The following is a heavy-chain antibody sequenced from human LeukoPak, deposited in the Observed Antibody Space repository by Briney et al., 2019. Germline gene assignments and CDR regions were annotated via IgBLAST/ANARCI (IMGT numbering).Heavy chain of an antibody. J-gene: IGHJ4*02. Sequence: ASVKVSCKASGGTFSSYAISWVRQAPGQGLEWMGWISAYNGNTNYAQKLQGRVTMTTDTSTSTAYMELRSLRSDDTAVYYCARVFRLSHLPHDNYWGQGTLVTVSS. V-gene: IGHV1-18*01. CDR1: GGTFSSYA. D-gene: IGHD2/OR15-2a*01. CDR3: ARVFRLSHLPHDNY. CDR2: ISAYNGNT.